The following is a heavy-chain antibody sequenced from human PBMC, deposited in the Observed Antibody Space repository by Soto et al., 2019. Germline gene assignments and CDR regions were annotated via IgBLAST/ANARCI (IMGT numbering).Heavy chain of an antibody. CDR2: IKQDGCEK. J-gene: IGHJ4*02. D-gene: IGHD6-19*01. V-gene: IGHV3-7*02. CDR1: GFTFSTYW. CDR3: SRGWYLDY. Sequence: EVQLVESGGGLVQPGGSLRLSCAASGFTFSTYWMSWVRQAPGKGLEWVANIKQDGCEKYYVESVKGRFTISRDNAKNSLYLQMNSLRAEVTAVYFCSRGWYLDYWGQGTLVTVSS.